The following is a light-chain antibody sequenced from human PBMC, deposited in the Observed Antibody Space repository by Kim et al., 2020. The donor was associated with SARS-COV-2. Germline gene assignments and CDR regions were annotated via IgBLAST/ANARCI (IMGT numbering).Light chain of an antibody. V-gene: IGLV2-14*03. CDR2: DVS. CDR1: SSDVGGYNY. Sequence: QSITIACTGTSSDVGGYNYVSWYQQHPGKAPKLMIYDVSNRPSGVSNRFSGSKSGNTASLTISGLQAEDEADYYCSSYTSSSTLDVFGTGTKVTVL. CDR3: SSYTSSSTLDV. J-gene: IGLJ1*01.